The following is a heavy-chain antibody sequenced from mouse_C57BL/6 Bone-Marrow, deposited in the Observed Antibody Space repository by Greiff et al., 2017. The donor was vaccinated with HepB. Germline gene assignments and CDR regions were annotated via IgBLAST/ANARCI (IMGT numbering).Heavy chain of an antibody. D-gene: IGHD1-1*01. V-gene: IGHV1-66*01. Sequence: QVQLQQSGPELVKPGASVKISCKASGYSFTSYYIHWVKQRPGQGLEWIGWIYPGSGNTKYNEKFKGKATLTADTSSSTAYMQLSSLTSEDSAVYYCANYYGSRHWYFDVWGTGTTVPVSS. CDR1: GYSFTSYY. CDR2: IYPGSGNT. J-gene: IGHJ1*03. CDR3: ANYYGSRHWYFDV.